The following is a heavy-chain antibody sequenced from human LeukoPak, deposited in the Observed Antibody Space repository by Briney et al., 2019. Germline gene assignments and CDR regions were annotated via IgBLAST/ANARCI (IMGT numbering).Heavy chain of an antibody. CDR3: ARDRLGYCSSTSCRWFDP. D-gene: IGHD2-2*01. CDR2: IYYSGST. CDR1: GGSISSGGYY. J-gene: IGHJ5*02. V-gene: IGHV4-31*03. Sequence: SQTLSLTCTVSGGSISSGGYYWSWLRQHPGKGLEWIGYIYYSGSTYYNPSLKSRVTISVDTSKNQFSLKLSSVTAADTAVYYCARDRLGYCSSTSCRWFDPWGQGTLVTVSS.